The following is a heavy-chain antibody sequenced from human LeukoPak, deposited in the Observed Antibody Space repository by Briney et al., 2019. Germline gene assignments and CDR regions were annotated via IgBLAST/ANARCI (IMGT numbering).Heavy chain of an antibody. J-gene: IGHJ4*02. D-gene: IGHD6-13*01. V-gene: IGHV3-21*01. CDR2: ISSSSSYI. CDR1: GFTFSSYS. CDR3: ARGEHGSSWSPYYFDY. Sequence: GGSLRLSCAASGFTFSSYSMNWVRQAPGKGPEWVSSISSSSSYIYYADSVKGRFTISRDNAKNSLYLQMNSLRAEDTAVYYCARGEHGSSWSPYYFDYWGQGTLVTVSS.